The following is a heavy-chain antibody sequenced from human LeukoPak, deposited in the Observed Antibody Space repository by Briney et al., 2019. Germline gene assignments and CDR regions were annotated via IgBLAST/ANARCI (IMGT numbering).Heavy chain of an antibody. Sequence: GGSLRLSCAVSGITISNYGMSWVRKPPGKGLEWVAGMSGSGGGTNYADSVKGRFTVSRDNSKNTLYLQMKSLRAEDTAVYFCAKRGVVIRVILVGFYKEAYYFDSWGQGALVTVSS. J-gene: IGHJ4*02. CDR2: MSGSGGGT. D-gene: IGHD3-22*01. CDR1: GITISNYG. V-gene: IGHV3-23*01. CDR3: AKRGVVIRVILVGFYKEAYYFDS.